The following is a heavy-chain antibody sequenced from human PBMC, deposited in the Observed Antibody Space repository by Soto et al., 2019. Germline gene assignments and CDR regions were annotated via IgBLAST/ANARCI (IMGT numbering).Heavy chain of an antibody. CDR3: ATYNGNVLIFDY. D-gene: IGHD1-1*01. J-gene: IGHJ4*02. V-gene: IGHV3-15*01. CDR2: IKSKTDGGTT. CDR1: GFTFSNAW. Sequence: GGSLRLSCAASGFTFSNAWMSWVRQAPGKGLEWVGRIKSKTDGGTTDYAAPVKGRFTISRDDSKNTLYLQMNSLKTEDRAVYYCATYNGNVLIFDYWGQGSLVTVSS.